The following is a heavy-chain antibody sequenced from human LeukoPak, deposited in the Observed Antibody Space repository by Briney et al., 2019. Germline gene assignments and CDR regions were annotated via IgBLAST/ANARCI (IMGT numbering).Heavy chain of an antibody. D-gene: IGHD5-18*01. Sequence: PSETLSLTCTVSGGSISNYHWSWIRQPPGKGLEWIGYIYYSGNTKYNPSLKSRVTISLDTSKNQFSLKLSSVTAADTAVYYCARGGWEYSYGRAGYFDYWGQGALVTVSS. V-gene: IGHV4-59*01. CDR1: GGSISNYH. CDR2: IYYSGNT. J-gene: IGHJ4*02. CDR3: ARGGWEYSYGRAGYFDY.